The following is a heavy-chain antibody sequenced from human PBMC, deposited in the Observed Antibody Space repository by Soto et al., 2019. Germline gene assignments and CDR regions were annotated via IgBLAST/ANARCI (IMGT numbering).Heavy chain of an antibody. CDR1: GYTFTGYY. CDR3: ARDRSIFEDCSSTSCYVGAFDI. D-gene: IGHD2-2*01. V-gene: IGHV1-2*04. CDR2: INPNSGGT. J-gene: IGHJ3*02. Sequence: GASVKVSCKASGYTFTGYYMHWVRQAPGQGLEWMGWINPNSGGTNYAQKFQGWVTMTRDTSISTAYMELSRLRSDDTAMYYCARDRSIFEDCSSTSCYVGAFDIWGQGTMVTVSS.